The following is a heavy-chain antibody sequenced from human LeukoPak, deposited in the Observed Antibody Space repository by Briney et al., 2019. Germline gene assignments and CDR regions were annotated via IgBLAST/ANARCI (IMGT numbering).Heavy chain of an antibody. J-gene: IGHJ4*02. D-gene: IGHD2-21*02. V-gene: IGHV3-7*03. CDR3: ARSGPQAPDCYQY. CDR2: INQDENHR. CDR1: GFTFSTYW. Sequence: TGGSLRLSCTASGFTFSTYWMTWVRQAPGKGLEWVASINQDENHRHYVPSARGRFTISRDNAKNSLLLQMNSLTAEDTAIYYCARSGPQAPDCYQYWGQGTQVTVSS.